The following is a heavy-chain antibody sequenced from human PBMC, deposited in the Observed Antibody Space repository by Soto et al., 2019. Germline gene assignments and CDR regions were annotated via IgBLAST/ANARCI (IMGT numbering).Heavy chain of an antibody. J-gene: IGHJ6*03. CDR3: ARWGYCSGGSCYAHKNYYYYYMDV. V-gene: IGHV1-8*01. CDR2: MNPNSGNT. D-gene: IGHD2-15*01. Sequence: ASVKVSCKASGYTFTSYDINWVRQATGQGLEWMGWMNPNSGNTGYAQKFQGRVTMTRNTSISTAYMELSSLRSEDTAVYYCARWGYCSGGSCYAHKNYYYYYMDVRGKGSTVTVSS. CDR1: GYTFTSYD.